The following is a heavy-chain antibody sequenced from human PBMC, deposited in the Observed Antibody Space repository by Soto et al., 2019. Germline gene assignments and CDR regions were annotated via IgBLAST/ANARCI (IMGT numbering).Heavy chain of an antibody. Sequence: QLQLQESGSGLVKPSQTLSLTCAVSGGSISSGGYSWTWVRQPPGKGLEWIGYIYHSGSTSYNPSLNSRVTLSVDGSTTLCSLRLPSVTAADTALYYCARGAYCGGGSCYGDDAFDIWGQGAMVTVYS. V-gene: IGHV4-30-2*01. J-gene: IGHJ3*02. CDR1: GGSISSGGYS. D-gene: IGHD2-15*01. CDR2: IYHSGST. CDR3: ARGAYCGGGSCYGDDAFDI.